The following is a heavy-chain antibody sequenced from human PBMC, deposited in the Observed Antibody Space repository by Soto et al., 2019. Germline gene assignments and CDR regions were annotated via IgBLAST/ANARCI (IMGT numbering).Heavy chain of an antibody. J-gene: IGHJ6*02. CDR1: GGTFSSYA. V-gene: IGHV1-69*13. CDR3: ASPNTEMATDYYGMDV. CDR2: IIPIFGTA. Sequence: SVKVSCKASGGTFSSYAISWVRQAPGQRLEWMGGIIPIFGTANYAQKFQGRVTITADESTSTAYMELSSLRSEDTAVYYCASPNTEMATDYYGMDVWGQGTTVTVSS. D-gene: IGHD5-12*01.